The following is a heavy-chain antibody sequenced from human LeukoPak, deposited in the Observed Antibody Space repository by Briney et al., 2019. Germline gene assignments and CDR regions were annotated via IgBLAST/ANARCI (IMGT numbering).Heavy chain of an antibody. D-gene: IGHD3-10*01. J-gene: IGHJ4*02. CDR2: ISYSGST. CDR1: GGSISGYY. Sequence: PSETLSLTCTVSGGSISGYYWSWIRQPPGKGLEWIGYISYSGSTNYNPSLKSRVTISADTSKKQFSLNLSSVTAADTAAYYCASITMVRGRGDWETDFWGQGILVTVSS. CDR3: ASITMVRGRGDWETDF. V-gene: IGHV4-59*01.